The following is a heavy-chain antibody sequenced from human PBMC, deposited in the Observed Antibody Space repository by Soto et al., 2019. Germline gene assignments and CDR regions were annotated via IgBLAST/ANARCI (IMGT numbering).Heavy chain of an antibody. D-gene: IGHD3-10*01. Sequence: EVQLLESGGGLVQPGGSLRLSCAASGFTFNNYAMTWVRPAPGKGLEWVSGISGGGDTTSYADSVKGRFTVSRDGSKNTLYLQMSSLRAEDTALYYCAKGRGGSGSLTPRVDFWGQGTLVTVSS. J-gene: IGHJ4*02. CDR1: GFTFNNYA. CDR3: AKGRGGSGSLTPRVDF. V-gene: IGHV3-23*01. CDR2: ISGGGDTT.